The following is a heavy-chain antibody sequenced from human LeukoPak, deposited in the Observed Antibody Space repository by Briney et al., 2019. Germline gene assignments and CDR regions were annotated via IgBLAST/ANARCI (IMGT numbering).Heavy chain of an antibody. CDR1: RGSISRYY. V-gene: IGHV4-4*07. J-gene: IGHJ6*03. CDR2: IYTSGST. Sequence: SETLSLTCTVSRGSISRYYWSGIRQPAGKGLEGIGRIYTSGSTNYNPSRTSRVTMSVDTSTHQFSMKLSSVAAADPAVYYCARGSQHGYYYMDVWGKGTTVTVSS. CDR3: ARGSQHGYYYMDV. D-gene: IGHD2-15*01.